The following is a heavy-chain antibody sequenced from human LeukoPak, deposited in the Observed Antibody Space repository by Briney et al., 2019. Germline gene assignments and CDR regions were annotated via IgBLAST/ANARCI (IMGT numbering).Heavy chain of an antibody. CDR3: ARAGWLVPGLFDY. Sequence: SETLSLTCTVSGYSISSGYYWGWIRQPPGKGLEWIGNIYHTGSTYYNPSLKSRVTISVDTSKNQFSLKLSSVTAADTAVYYCARAGWLVPGLFDYWGQGTLVTVSS. CDR1: GYSISSGYY. J-gene: IGHJ4*02. CDR2: IYHTGST. V-gene: IGHV4-38-2*02. D-gene: IGHD6-19*01.